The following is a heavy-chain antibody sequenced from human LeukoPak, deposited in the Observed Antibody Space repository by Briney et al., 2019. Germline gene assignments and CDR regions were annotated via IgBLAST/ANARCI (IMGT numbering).Heavy chain of an antibody. CDR3: ARIAGAGPAGY. CDR2: IIPIFGTA. V-gene: IGHV1-69*05. D-gene: IGHD6-19*01. CDR1: GGTFSSYA. Sequence: ASVKVSCKASGGTFSSYAISWVRQAPGQGLEWMGRIIPIFGTANYAQKFQGRVTITTDESTSTAYMELSSLRSEDTAVYYCARIAGAGPAGYWGQGTLVTVSS. J-gene: IGHJ4*02.